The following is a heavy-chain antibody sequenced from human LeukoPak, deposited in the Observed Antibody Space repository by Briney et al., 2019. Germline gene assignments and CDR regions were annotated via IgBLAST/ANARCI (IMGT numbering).Heavy chain of an antibody. CDR3: ARDYWRSIDH. CDR1: GFTVDSNY. Sequence: PGGSLRLSCAASGFTVDSNYLSWVRQAPGKGLESVAIVNEDGSAKYYLDSVKGRFTISRDNARNSLYLEMNSLRAEDTAVYYCARDYWRSIDHWGQGTLVTVSS. J-gene: IGHJ4*02. CDR2: VNEDGSAK. V-gene: IGHV3-7*01. D-gene: IGHD1-1*01.